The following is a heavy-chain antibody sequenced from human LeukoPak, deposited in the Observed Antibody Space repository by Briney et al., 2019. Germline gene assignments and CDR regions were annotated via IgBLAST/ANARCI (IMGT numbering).Heavy chain of an antibody. CDR2: IYNSGST. J-gene: IGHJ4*02. D-gene: IGHD3-22*01. CDR1: GYSISSGY. V-gene: IGHV4-38-2*01. Sequence: TSETLSLTCGISGYSISSGYWGWIRQPPGKGLEWIATIYNSGSTNSNPSLKSRVTISVDTSKNQFSLKLTSVTAADTAVFYCARHAYYYESSGYFYPFDYWGQGTLVTVSS. CDR3: ARHAYYYESSGYFYPFDY.